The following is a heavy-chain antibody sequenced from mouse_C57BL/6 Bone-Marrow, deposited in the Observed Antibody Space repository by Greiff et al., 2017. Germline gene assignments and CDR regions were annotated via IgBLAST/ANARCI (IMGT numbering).Heavy chain of an antibody. CDR2: ISDGGSYT. V-gene: IGHV5-4*01. Sequence: EVNVVESGGGLVKPGGSLKLSCAASGFTFSSYAMSWVRQTPEKRLEWVATISDGGSYTYYPDNVKGRFTISRDNAKNNLYLQMSHLKSADTAKYYGAREGRRGYFDVWGTGTTVTVSS. CDR1: GFTFSSYA. J-gene: IGHJ1*03. CDR3: AREGRRGYFDV.